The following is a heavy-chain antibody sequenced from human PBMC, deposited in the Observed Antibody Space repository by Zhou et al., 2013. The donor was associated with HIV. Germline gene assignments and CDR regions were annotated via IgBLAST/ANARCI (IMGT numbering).Heavy chain of an antibody. J-gene: IGHJ5*02. V-gene: IGHV1-69*12. CDR2: IIPIFGTA. CDR1: GGTFSSYA. Sequence: QVQLVQSGAEVKKPGSSVKVSCKASGGTFSSYAISWVRQAPGQGLEWMGGIIPIFGTANYAQKFQGRVTITADESTSTAYMELSSLRSEDTAVYYCARRANEGRIAVANSYWFDPWGQGTLVTVSS. D-gene: IGHD6-19*01. CDR3: ARRANEGRIAVANSYWFDP.